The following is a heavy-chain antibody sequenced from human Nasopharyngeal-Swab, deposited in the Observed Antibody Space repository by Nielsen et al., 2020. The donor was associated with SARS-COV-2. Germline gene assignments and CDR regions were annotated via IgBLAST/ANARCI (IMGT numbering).Heavy chain of an antibody. J-gene: IGHJ5*02. D-gene: IGHD1-26*01. CDR3: ARGRGAGAWFDP. CDR2: INHSGST. CDR1: GGSFSGYY. Sequence: LRLSCAVYGGSFSGYYWSWIRQPPGKGLEWIGEINHSGSTNYNPSLKSRVTISVDTSKNQFSLKLSSVTAADTAVYYCARGRGAGAWFDPWGQGTLVTVSS. V-gene: IGHV4-34*01.